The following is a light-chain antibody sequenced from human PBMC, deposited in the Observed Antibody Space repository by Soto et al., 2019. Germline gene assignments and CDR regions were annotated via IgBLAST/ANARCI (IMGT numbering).Light chain of an antibody. J-gene: IGLJ1*01. V-gene: IGLV2-14*01. CDR1: SSDVGGYNY. Sequence: QSALTQPASVSGSPGQSITISCTGTSSDVGGYNYVSWYQQHPGKAPKLMIYEVSNRPSGVSNRFSGSKSGNTASLTISGLQAEEEADYYCSSYTFNITPYVFGTGTKLTVL. CDR3: SSYTFNITPYV. CDR2: EVS.